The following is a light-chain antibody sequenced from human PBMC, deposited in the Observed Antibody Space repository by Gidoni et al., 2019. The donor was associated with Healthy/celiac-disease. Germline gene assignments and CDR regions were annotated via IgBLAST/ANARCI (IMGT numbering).Light chain of an antibody. V-gene: IGKV3-11*01. CDR1: QSVSSY. Sequence: VLTQSPATLSLSPGERATLSCRASQSVSSYLAWYQQKPGQAPRLLIYDASNRATGIPARFSGSGSGTDFTLTISSLEPEDFAVYYCQQRSNWPPLTFGGGTKVEIK. CDR2: DAS. CDR3: QQRSNWPPLT. J-gene: IGKJ4*01.